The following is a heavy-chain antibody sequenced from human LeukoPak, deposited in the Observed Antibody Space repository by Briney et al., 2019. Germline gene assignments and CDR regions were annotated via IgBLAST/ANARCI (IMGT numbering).Heavy chain of an antibody. D-gene: IGHD6-13*01. CDR1: GFTFTSYA. V-gene: IGHV3-23*01. J-gene: IGHJ4*02. Sequence: GGSPRLSCAASGFTFTSYASSWVRQAPGKGLEWVSGISGSGTGTYYADSVRGRFTISRDNSKNTLSLQMNSLRAEDTAVYYCAKGFSSSWNYYFDYWGQGTLVTVSS. CDR3: AKGFSSSWNYYFDY. CDR2: ISGSGTGT.